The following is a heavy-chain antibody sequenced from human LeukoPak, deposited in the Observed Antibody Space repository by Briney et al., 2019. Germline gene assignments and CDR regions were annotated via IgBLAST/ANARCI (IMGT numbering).Heavy chain of an antibody. Sequence: PGGSLRLSCAASGFTFSSYSMNWVRQAPGKGLEWVSSISSSSSYIYYADSVKGRFTIFRDNAKNSLYLQMNSLRAEDTALYYCAKDISSGWLYNWFDPWGQGTLVTVSS. CDR1: GFTFSSYS. V-gene: IGHV3-21*04. J-gene: IGHJ5*02. CDR2: ISSSSSYI. CDR3: AKDISSGWLYNWFDP. D-gene: IGHD6-19*01.